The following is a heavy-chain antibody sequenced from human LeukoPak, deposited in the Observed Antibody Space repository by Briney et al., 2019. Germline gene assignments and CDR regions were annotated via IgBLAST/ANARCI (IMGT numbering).Heavy chain of an antibody. CDR1: GFTIEDYA. CDR3: AKATAVGLGIIDY. J-gene: IGHJ4*02. D-gene: IGHD6-13*01. V-gene: IGHV3-9*01. CDR2: ITWDSGSK. Sequence: GGSLRLSCAASGFTIEDYAMHWVRQAPGKGLEWVSGITWDSGSKGYADSVKGRFTISRDNAKNSLYLQMNSLRAEDTAVYYCAKATAVGLGIIDYWGQGTLVTVSS.